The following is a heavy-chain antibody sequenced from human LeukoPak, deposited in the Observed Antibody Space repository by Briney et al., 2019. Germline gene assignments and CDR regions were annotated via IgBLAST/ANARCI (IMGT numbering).Heavy chain of an antibody. CDR1: GYSFTSYW. Sequence: GESLKISCKGSGYSFTSYWIGWVRQMPGKGLEWMGIIYPGDSDTRYSPSFQGQVTISADKSISTAYLQWSSLKASDTAMYYCASQEGYSYGPDSYYFDYWGQGTLVTVSS. D-gene: IGHD5-18*01. V-gene: IGHV5-51*01. CDR2: IYPGDSDT. CDR3: ASQEGYSYGPDSYYFDY. J-gene: IGHJ4*02.